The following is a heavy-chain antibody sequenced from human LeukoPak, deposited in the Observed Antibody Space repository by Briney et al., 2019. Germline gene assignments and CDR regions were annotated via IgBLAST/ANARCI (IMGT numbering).Heavy chain of an antibody. CDR1: GFTFSDYY. J-gene: IGHJ4*02. D-gene: IGHD2-2*01. CDR2: ISSSSSYT. V-gene: IGHV3-11*05. CDR3: ARARCSGTSCYAGFDY. Sequence: PGGSLRLSCAASGFTFSDYYMSWIRQAPGKGLEWVSYISSSSSYTNYADSVKGRFTISRDNAKNSLYLQMNSLRAEDTAVYYCARARCSGTSCYAGFDYWGQGTLVTVSS.